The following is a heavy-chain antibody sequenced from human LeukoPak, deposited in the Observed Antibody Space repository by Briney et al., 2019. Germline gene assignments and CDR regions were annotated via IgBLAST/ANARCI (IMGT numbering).Heavy chain of an antibody. V-gene: IGHV3-7*01. CDR3: ARQHDCADY. Sequence: GGSLRLSCAASGFTFSSYWMSWVRQAPGKGLEWVANIQQHGSEKFYVDSVKGRFTISRDDASNSLYLQMNSLRAEDTAVYYCARQHDCADYWGQGTLVTVSS. D-gene: IGHD2-21*02. CDR2: IQQHGSEK. J-gene: IGHJ4*02. CDR1: GFTFSSYW.